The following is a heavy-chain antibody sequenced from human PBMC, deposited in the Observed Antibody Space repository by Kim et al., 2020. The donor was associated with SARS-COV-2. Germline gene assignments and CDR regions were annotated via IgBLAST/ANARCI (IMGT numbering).Heavy chain of an antibody. CDR2: MSGMSGSGATT. CDR3: TNGGMGNNYHYFDY. Sequence: GGSLRLSCAASGFAFSNYAMSWVRQAPGKGLEWVSGMSGMSGSGATTYYADSVKGRFTVSRDNTKNTLFLQMNSLRAEDTARYYCTNGGMGNNYHYFDYWGQGTLVTVSS. J-gene: IGHJ4*02. D-gene: IGHD3-10*01. V-gene: IGHV3-23*01. CDR1: GFAFSNYA.